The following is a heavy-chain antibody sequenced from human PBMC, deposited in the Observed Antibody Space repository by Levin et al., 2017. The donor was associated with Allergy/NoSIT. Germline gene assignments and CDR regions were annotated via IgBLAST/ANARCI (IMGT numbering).Heavy chain of an antibody. V-gene: IGHV3-30*18. Sequence: GGSLRLSCAASGFTFSSYGIHWVRQAPGKGLEWVAVISYDGSNTYYADSVKGRFTISRDNSKNTLYLQMSSLRAEDTAVYFCAKEVAVADMFDYWGQGTLVTVSS. D-gene: IGHD6-19*01. J-gene: IGHJ4*02. CDR3: AKEVAVADMFDY. CDR2: ISYDGSNT. CDR1: GFTFSSYG.